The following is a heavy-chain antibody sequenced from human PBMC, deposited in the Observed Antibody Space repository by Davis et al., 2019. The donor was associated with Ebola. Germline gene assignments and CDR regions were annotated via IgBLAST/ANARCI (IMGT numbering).Heavy chain of an antibody. J-gene: IGHJ4*02. CDR1: RGLFSSYA. CDR3: AGLGYCSGGSCYTFDY. Sequence: SVTVSCKASRGLFSSYAIIWVRHAPGQGLEWMGSIIPILGIANYAQKFQCRVTITADKSTSTAYMELSSLRSEDTAVYYCAGLGYCSGGSCYTFDYWGQGTLVTVSS. V-gene: IGHV1-69*04. CDR2: IIPILGIA. D-gene: IGHD2-15*01.